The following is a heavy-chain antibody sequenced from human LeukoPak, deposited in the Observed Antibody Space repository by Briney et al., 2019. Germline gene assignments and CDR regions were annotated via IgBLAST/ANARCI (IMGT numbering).Heavy chain of an antibody. V-gene: IGHV3-21*01. D-gene: IGHD6-13*01. CDR3: ARAGVSSSSSWYSDY. CDR2: ISSSSSYI. CDR1: GFTFSSYS. J-gene: IGHJ4*02. Sequence: PGGSLRLSCAASGFTFSSYSMNWVRQAPGKGLEWVSSISSSSSYIYYADSVKGRFTISRDNAKNSLYLQMNSLRAEDTAVYYCARAGVSSSSSWYSDYWGQGTLVTVSS.